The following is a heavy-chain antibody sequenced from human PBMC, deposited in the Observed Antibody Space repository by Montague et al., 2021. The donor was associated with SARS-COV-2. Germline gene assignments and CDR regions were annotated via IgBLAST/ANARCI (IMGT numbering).Heavy chain of an antibody. CDR2: IYYSGST. CDR3: VEIVGAADY. J-gene: IGHJ4*02. V-gene: IGHV4-39*01. Sequence: SETLSLTCTVSGGSISSSSYYWGWIRQPPGKGLEWIGSIYYSGSTYYTPSLKSRVTISVDTSKNQFSLKLISVTAADTAVYYCVEIVGAADYWGQGTLVTVSS. D-gene: IGHD1-26*01. CDR1: GGSISSSSYY.